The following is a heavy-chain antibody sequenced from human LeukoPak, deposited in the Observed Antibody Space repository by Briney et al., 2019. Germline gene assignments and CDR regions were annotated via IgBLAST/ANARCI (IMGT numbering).Heavy chain of an antibody. Sequence: SQTLSLTCTVSGGSISSGGYYWSWIRQPPGKGLEWIGYIYHSGSTYYNPSLKSRVTISVDRSKNQFSLKLSSVTAADTAVYYCARAPSYYDVWSGTFDYWGQGTLVTVSS. J-gene: IGHJ4*02. V-gene: IGHV4-30-2*01. D-gene: IGHD3-3*01. CDR1: GGSISSGGYY. CDR3: ARAPSYYDVWSGTFDY. CDR2: IYHSGST.